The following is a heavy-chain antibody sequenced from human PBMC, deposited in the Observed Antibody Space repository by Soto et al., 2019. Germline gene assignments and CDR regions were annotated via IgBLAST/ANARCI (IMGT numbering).Heavy chain of an antibody. V-gene: IGHV3-23*01. D-gene: IGHD3-22*01. CDR1: GFTFRSYA. Sequence: PGGSLRLSCAASGFTFRSYAMNWVRQAPGKGLEWVSGISVSGGSTYYADSVKGRFTVSRDNSKNTVFLQMNSLRAEDTAVYFCAKGMYYYDSSGYRLFDYWGQGTLATVSS. CDR2: ISVSGGST. J-gene: IGHJ4*02. CDR3: AKGMYYYDSSGYRLFDY.